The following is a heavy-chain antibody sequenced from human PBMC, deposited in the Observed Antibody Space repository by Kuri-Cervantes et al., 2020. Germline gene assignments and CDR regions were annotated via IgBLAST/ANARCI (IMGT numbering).Heavy chain of an antibody. CDR3: ARERFRAYEGTYEN. CDR2: IYSGGST. J-gene: IGHJ4*02. V-gene: IGHV3-53*01. Sequence: GESLKISCAASGFTVSSNYMSWVRQAPGKGLEWVSVIYSGGSTYYADSVKSRFTISRDNSKNTLYLQMNSLRAEDTAVYYCARERFRAYEGTYENWGQGTLVTVSS. CDR1: GFTVSSNY. D-gene: IGHD1-1*01.